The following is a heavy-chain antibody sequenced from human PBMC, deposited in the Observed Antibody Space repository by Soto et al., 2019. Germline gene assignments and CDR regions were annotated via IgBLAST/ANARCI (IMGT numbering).Heavy chain of an antibody. D-gene: IGHD4-17*01. CDR3: ARAYGASPYSFDY. J-gene: IGHJ4*02. CDR1: GFTFTTYS. CDR2: ISSSGSYI. V-gene: IGHV3-21*01. Sequence: PGGSLRLSCAASGFTFTTYSMNWVRQAPGKGLEWVSSISSSGSYIYYADSVKGRFTISRDNAKNSLYLHMNSLRDEDTAVYYCARAYGASPYSFDYWGQGTLVTVSS.